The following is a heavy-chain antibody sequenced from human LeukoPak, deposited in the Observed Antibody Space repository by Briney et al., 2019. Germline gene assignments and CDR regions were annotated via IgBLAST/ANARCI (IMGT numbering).Heavy chain of an antibody. CDR3: ARDQWGAVAPFDY. CDR2: IKQDGSEK. D-gene: IGHD6-19*01. Sequence: GGSLRLSCAASGFTFSGYWMSWVRQAPGKGLEWVANIKQDGSEKYYVDSVKGRFTISRDNAKNSLYLQMNSLRAEDTAVYYCARDQWGAVAPFDYWGQGTLVTVSS. CDR1: GFTFSGYW. V-gene: IGHV3-7*03. J-gene: IGHJ4*02.